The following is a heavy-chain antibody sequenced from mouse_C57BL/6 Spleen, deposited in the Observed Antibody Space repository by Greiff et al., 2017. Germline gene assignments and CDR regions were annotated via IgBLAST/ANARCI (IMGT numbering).Heavy chain of an antibody. J-gene: IGHJ4*01. CDR1: GYTFTSYW. Sequence: QVQLKQPGAELVMPGASVKLSCKASGYTFTSYWMHWVKQRPGQGLEWIGEIDPSDSYTNYNQKFKGKSTLTVDKSSSTAYMQLSSLTSEDSAVYYCASWGITTVGYAMDCWGQGTSVTVSS. CDR2: IDPSDSYT. V-gene: IGHV1-69*01. CDR3: ASWGITTVGYAMDC. D-gene: IGHD1-1*01.